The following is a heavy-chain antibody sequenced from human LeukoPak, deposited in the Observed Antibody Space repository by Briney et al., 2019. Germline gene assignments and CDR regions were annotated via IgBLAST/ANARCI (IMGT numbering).Heavy chain of an antibody. CDR2: ISGSSSYI. CDR3: ARDRSNVAATGGWFDP. D-gene: IGHD6-13*01. V-gene: IGHV3-21*01. Sequence: GGSLRLSCAASGFTFSSYNMNWVRQAPGEGLEWVSSISGSSSYIYYADSVKGRFTISRDNAKNSVYLQMNSLRVDDTAVYYCARDRSNVAATGGWFDPWGQGTLVTVSS. J-gene: IGHJ5*02. CDR1: GFTFSSYN.